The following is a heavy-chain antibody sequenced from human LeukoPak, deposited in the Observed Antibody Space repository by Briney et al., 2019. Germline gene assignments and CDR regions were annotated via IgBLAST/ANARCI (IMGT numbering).Heavy chain of an antibody. Sequence: GGSLRLSCVASGFIFRNYAMSWVRQAPGEGLEWVSGISDNGGGTYYADSLKGRFTISRDNSKNMLYLQMNSLRAEDTALYHCVPFCSGANCYSGPPGYWGQGTLVTVSS. D-gene: IGHD2-15*01. V-gene: IGHV3-23*01. J-gene: IGHJ4*02. CDR1: GFIFRNYA. CDR3: VPFCSGANCYSGPPGY. CDR2: ISDNGGGT.